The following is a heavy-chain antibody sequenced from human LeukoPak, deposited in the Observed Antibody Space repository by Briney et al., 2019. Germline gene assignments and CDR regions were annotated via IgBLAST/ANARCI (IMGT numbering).Heavy chain of an antibody. CDR1: GFSLSTSGMR. D-gene: IGHD2-2*02. Sequence: SGPALVKPTQTLTLTCTFSGFSLSTSGMRVSWIRQPPGKALEWLARIDWDDDKFYSTSLKTRLTISKDTSKNQVVLTMTNMDPVDTATYYCAHRRYCSSTSCYRDAFDIWGQGTMVTVSS. CDR2: IDWDDDK. J-gene: IGHJ3*02. CDR3: AHRRYCSSTSCYRDAFDI. V-gene: IGHV2-70*04.